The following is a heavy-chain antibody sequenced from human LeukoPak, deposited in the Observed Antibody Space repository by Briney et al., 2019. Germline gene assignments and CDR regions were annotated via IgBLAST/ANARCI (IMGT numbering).Heavy chain of an antibody. CDR2: IYSSGST. CDR1: GGSISSSSYY. J-gene: IGHJ6*02. CDR3: ARGYTSSWYARLLNYYYHGMDV. V-gene: IGHV4-39*01. Sequence: SETLSLTCTVSGGSISSSSYYWGWIRQPPGKGLEWIGRIYSSGSTYYNPSLKSRVTISVDTSKNQFSLKLSSVTAADTAVYYFARGYTSSWYARLLNYYYHGMDVWGQVTTVTVS. D-gene: IGHD6-13*01.